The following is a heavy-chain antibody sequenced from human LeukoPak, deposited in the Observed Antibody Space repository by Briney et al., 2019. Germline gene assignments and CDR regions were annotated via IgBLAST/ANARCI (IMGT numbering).Heavy chain of an antibody. D-gene: IGHD2-21*02. CDR1: GGSISSYY. V-gene: IGHV4-59*08. CDR3: ASYCGGDCYPPYMDV. Sequence: SETLSLTCTVSGGSISSYYWSWIRQPPGKGLEWIGYIYYSGSTNYNPSLKSRVTISVDTSKNQFSLKLSSVTAADTAVYYCASYCGGDCYPPYMDVWGKGTTVTISS. J-gene: IGHJ6*03. CDR2: IYYSGST.